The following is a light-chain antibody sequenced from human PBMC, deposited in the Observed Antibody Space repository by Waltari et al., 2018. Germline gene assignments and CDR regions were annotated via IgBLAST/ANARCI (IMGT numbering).Light chain of an antibody. CDR2: GAS. V-gene: IGKV3-15*01. CDR1: QNIGNN. Sequence: EIVMTQSPDTLSVSPGERATLSCRASQNIGNNLAWYQQKPGQAPRLLIYGASSTAIGIPDWFSGSGSGTEFTLTISSLQAEDFAVYLCHQYNSWPPYTFGQGTKLEIK. CDR3: HQYNSWPPYT. J-gene: IGKJ2*01.